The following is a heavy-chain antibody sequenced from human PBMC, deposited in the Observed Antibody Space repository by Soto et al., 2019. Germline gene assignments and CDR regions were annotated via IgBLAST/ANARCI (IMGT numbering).Heavy chain of an antibody. CDR2: ISYDGSNK. CDR1: GFTFSSHA. V-gene: IGHV3-30*14. CDR3: ARATGSPGWFDP. Sequence: QVQLVESGGGVVQSGRSLRLSCAASGFTFSSHAMHWVRQAPGKGLEWVAIISYDGSNKHYADSVKGRFTISRDNSKNTRYLQMNSLRADDMAVYYWARATGSPGWFDPWGQGTLVTVSS. J-gene: IGHJ5*02. D-gene: IGHD1-1*01.